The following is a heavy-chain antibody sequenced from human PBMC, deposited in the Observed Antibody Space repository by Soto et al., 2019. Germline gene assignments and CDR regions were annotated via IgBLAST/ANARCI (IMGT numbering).Heavy chain of an antibody. CDR2: ISASGGST. CDR1: GFTFSSYA. CDR3: AKEYRGYFDWLSNAKFDY. D-gene: IGHD3-9*01. J-gene: IGHJ4*02. V-gene: IGHV3-23*01. Sequence: GGALRLSCAASGFTFSSYAMSWVRQAPGKGLEWVSAISASGGSTYYADSVKGRFTISRDNSKNMLSLQMNSLRAEDTAIYYCAKEYRGYFDWLSNAKFDYWGQGTLVTVSS.